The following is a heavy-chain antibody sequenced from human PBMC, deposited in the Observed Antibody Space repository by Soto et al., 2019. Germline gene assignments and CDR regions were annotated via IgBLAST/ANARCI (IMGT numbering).Heavy chain of an antibody. V-gene: IGHV3-30-3*01. J-gene: IGHJ4*02. CDR2: RSCGGINK. D-gene: IGHD6-6*01. CDR3: AGELPIAARPLGD. Sequence: PXGCLRRPGADSGCTFSSYSMDWVRQAPGKGLGWVAVRSCGGINKYDPSSVKGRFTIPRDNSKNTLYLQTNGLRAEDTAVYYCAGELPIAARPLGDWGQGTLVTVSS. CDR1: GCTFSSYS.